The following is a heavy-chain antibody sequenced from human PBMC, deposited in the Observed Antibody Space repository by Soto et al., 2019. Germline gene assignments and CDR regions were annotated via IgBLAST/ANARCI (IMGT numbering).Heavy chain of an antibody. CDR3: ARGPGPHDYGDYVVS. D-gene: IGHD4-17*01. CDR1: GYTFTSYG. Sequence: GASVKVSCKASGYTFTSYGISWVRQAPGQGLEWMGGIIPIFGTANYAQKFQGRVTITADESTSTAYMELSSLRSEDTAVYYCARGPGPHDYGDYVVSWGQGTLVTVSS. CDR2: IIPIFGTA. J-gene: IGHJ4*02. V-gene: IGHV1-69*13.